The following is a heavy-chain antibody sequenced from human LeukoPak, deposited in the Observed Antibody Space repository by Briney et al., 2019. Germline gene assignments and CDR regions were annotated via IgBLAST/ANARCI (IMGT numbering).Heavy chain of an antibody. CDR1: GFTFSSYG. CDR2: IRYDGSNK. Sequence: GGSLRLSCAASGFTFSSYGMHWVRQAPGKGLEWVAFIRYDGSNKYYADSVKGRFTISRDNSKNTLYLQMNSLRAEDTAVYYCAKEGTLLWFGELYLGYWGQGTLVTVSS. J-gene: IGHJ4*02. CDR3: AKEGTLLWFGELYLGY. V-gene: IGHV3-30*02. D-gene: IGHD3-10*01.